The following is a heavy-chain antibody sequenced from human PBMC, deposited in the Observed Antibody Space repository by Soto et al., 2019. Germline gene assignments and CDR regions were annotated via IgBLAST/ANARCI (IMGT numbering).Heavy chain of an antibody. V-gene: IGHV1-18*04. Sequence: QVQLVQSGAEVKKPGASVKVSCKASGYTLTSYGISWVRQAPGQGLERKGWISSYNGNTTHAQKLQGRVTMTTDTSTSTADMERRSLRSDDTAVYDCARESASRITGSTAEYYGMDDWGQGTTVTVSS. J-gene: IGHJ6*02. D-gene: IGHD1-7*01. CDR3: ARESASRITGSTAEYYGMDD. CDR2: ISSYNGNT. CDR1: GYTLTSYG.